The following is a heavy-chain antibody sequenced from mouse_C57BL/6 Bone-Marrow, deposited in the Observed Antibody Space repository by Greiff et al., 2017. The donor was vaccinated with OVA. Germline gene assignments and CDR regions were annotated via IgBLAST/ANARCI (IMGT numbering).Heavy chain of an antibody. CDR1: GYAFSSYW. CDR3: AREDEDGYYYDY. D-gene: IGHD2-3*01. J-gene: IGHJ4*01. V-gene: IGHV1-80*01. Sequence: QVQLQQSGAELVKPGASVKISCKASGYAFSSYWMNWVKPRPGKGLEWIGQIYPGDGDTNYNGKFKGKATLTADKSSSTAYMQLSSLTSEDSAVYFCAREDEDGYYYDYWGQGTSVTVSS. CDR2: IYPGDGDT.